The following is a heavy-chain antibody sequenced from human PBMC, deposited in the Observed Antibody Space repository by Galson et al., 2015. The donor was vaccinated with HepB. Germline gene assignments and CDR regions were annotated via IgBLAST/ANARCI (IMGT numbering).Heavy chain of an antibody. J-gene: IGHJ5*02. CDR1: GFTFSSYW. D-gene: IGHD3-10*01. CDR2: INSDGSST. CDR3: AGGGVTMVQRDCFDP. V-gene: IGHV3-74*01. Sequence: SLRLSCAASGFTFSSYWMHWVRQAPGKGLVWVSRINSDGSSTGYADSVKGRFTISRDNAKNTLYLQMNSLRAEDTAVYYCAGGGVTMVQRDCFDPWGQGTLVTVSS.